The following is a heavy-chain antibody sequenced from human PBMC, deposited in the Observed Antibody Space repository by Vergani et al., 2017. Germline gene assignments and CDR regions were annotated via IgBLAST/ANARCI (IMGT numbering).Heavy chain of an antibody. D-gene: IGHD1-1*01. Sequence: EVQLVEFGGGLVQPGRFLRLLLADFGFTFDDYAIHRVRQAPGKGPAWVSGISWNSGSIGHADSVKGRFTISRDNAKNSLYLQINALRAEDTAVYYCARGFLTRVTTLDYCYMGVWGKGTTVTVSS. J-gene: IGHJ6*03. CDR1: GFTFDDYA. CDR3: ARGFLTRVTTLDYCYMGV. V-gene: IGHV3-9*01. CDR2: ISWNSGSI.